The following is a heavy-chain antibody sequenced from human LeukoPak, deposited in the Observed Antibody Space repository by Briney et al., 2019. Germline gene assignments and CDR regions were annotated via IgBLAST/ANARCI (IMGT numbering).Heavy chain of an antibody. V-gene: IGHV3-7*01. CDR2: IKQDGSEK. J-gene: IGHJ4*02. CDR1: GFIFSNYW. D-gene: IGHD2-15*01. CDR3: ARQRRYCSGDSCYQRTFDF. Sequence: GGSLRLSCAASGFIFSNYWMSWVRQAPGKGLEWVANIKQDGSEKYYVDSVKGRFTISRDNAKNSVYMQTNSLRAEDTAVYSCARQRRYCSGDSCYQRTFDFWGQGTLVTVSS.